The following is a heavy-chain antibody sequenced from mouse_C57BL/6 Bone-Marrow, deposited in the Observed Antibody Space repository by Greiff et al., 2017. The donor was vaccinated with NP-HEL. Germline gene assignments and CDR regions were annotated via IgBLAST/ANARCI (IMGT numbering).Heavy chain of an antibody. J-gene: IGHJ3*01. Sequence: EVKLMESGGGLVQPGESLKLSCESNEYEFPSHDMSWVRKTPEKRLELVAAINSDGGSTYYPDTMERRFIISRDNTKKTLYLQMSSLRSEDTALYYCVRDSSGYGAWFAYWGQGTLVTVSA. V-gene: IGHV5-2*01. CDR3: VRDSSGYGAWFAY. CDR1: EYEFPSHD. CDR2: INSDGGST. D-gene: IGHD3-2*02.